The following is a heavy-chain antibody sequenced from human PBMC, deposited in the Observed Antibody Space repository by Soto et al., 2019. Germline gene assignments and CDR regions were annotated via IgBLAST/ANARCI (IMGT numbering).Heavy chain of an antibody. CDR1: GGTFSSYA. Sequence: SVKVSCKASGGTFSSYAISWVRQSPGQGLEWMGGIIPIFGTANYAQKFQGRVTITADESTSTAYMELSSLRSEDTAVYYCAGGLSGVGYYYYYGMDVWGQGTTVTVSS. J-gene: IGHJ6*02. D-gene: IGHD3-16*02. CDR2: IIPIFGTA. V-gene: IGHV1-69*13. CDR3: AGGLSGVGYYYYYGMDV.